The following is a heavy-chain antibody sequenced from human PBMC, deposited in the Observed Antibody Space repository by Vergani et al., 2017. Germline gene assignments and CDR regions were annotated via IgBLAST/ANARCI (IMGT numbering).Heavy chain of an antibody. D-gene: IGHD3-10*01. Sequence: QVQLPESGPGLVKPSQTLSLTCTVSGGSLSSGSYYWSWIRQPAGKGLEWIGRIYTSGSTNYNPSLKSRVTISVDTSKNQFSLKLSSVTAADTAVYYCARDRRGSGSGAFGYWGQGTLVTVSS. V-gene: IGHV4-61*02. CDR2: IYTSGST. CDR1: GGSLSSGSYY. CDR3: ARDRRGSGSGAFGY. J-gene: IGHJ4*02.